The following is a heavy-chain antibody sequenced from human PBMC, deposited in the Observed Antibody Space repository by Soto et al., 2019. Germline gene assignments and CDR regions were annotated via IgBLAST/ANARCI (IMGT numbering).Heavy chain of an antibody. J-gene: IGHJ6*04. CDR2: MNPNSGNT. Sequence: ASVKVSCKASGYTFTSYDINWVRQATGQGLEWMGWMNPNSGNTGYAQKFQGRVTMTRNTSISTAYMELSSLRSEDTAVYYCARGRITIFGVVPPDVWGKGTTVTVSS. D-gene: IGHD3-3*01. V-gene: IGHV1-8*01. CDR3: ARGRITIFGVVPPDV. CDR1: GYTFTSYD.